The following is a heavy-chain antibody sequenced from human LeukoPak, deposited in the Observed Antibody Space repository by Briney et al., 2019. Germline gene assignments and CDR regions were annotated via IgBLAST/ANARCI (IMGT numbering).Heavy chain of an antibody. CDR2: TYYSGST. CDR1: GGSISSHY. CDR3: AREDDYSDSSGYYYGRWFDP. V-gene: IGHV4-59*11. D-gene: IGHD3-22*01. Sequence: PSETLSLTCTVSGGSISSHYWSWIRQPPGKGLEWIGYTYYSGSTNYNPSLKSRVTISVDTSKNQFSLKLSSVTAADTAVYYCAREDDYSDSSGYYYGRWFDPWGQGTLVTVSS. J-gene: IGHJ5*02.